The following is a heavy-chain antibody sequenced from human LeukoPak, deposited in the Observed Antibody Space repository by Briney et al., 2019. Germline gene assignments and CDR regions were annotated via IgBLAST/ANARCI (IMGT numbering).Heavy chain of an antibody. Sequence: PSETLSLTCAVSGGSISSGGYSWSWIRQPPGKGLEWIGYIYHSGSTYYNPSLKSRVTISVDRSKNQFSLKLSSVTAADTAVYYCARGSSNGSIYFDYRGQGTLVTVSS. CDR1: GGSISSGGYS. D-gene: IGHD2-8*01. V-gene: IGHV4-30-2*01. CDR2: IYHSGST. J-gene: IGHJ4*02. CDR3: ARGSSNGSIYFDY.